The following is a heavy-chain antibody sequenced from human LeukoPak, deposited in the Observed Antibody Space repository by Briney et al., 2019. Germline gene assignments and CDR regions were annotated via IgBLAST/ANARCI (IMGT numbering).Heavy chain of an antibody. D-gene: IGHD2-8*02. CDR2: IEYNGRMT. CDR3: ASQLLVGSIDA. V-gene: IGHV3-74*01. J-gene: IGHJ4*02. CDR1: RFSFGLYW. Sequence: PGGSLSLSCAVSRFSFGLYWMHWVRQAPGKGLEWVLCIEYNGRMTIYADSVEGRLTLSRDNSERTLYLQVNSQRVDDPAIYLCASQLLVGSIDAWGQRTPVTASS.